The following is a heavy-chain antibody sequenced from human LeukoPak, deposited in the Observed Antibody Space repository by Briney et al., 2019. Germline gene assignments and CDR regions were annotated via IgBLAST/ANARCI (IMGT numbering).Heavy chain of an antibody. J-gene: IGHJ6*03. V-gene: IGHV4-4*07. CDR3: ARLLWFGEYRSFYYYYYMDV. Sequence: SETLSLTCTVSGGSISSYYWSWIRQPAGKGLEWIGRIYTSGSTNYNPSLKSRVTMSVDTSKNQFSLKLSSVTAADTAVYYCARLLWFGEYRSFYYYYYMDVWGKGTTVTISS. D-gene: IGHD3-10*01. CDR2: IYTSGST. CDR1: GGSISSYY.